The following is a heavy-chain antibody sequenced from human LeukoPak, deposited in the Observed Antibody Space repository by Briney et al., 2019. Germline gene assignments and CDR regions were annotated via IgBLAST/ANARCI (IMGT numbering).Heavy chain of an antibody. D-gene: IGHD1-26*01. CDR1: GFSITSGYY. J-gene: IGHJ4*02. CDR3: ARENGSYRLLYYLDY. Sequence: PSETLSLTCTVSGFSITSGYYWGWIRQPPGKGLEWIGSIYHSGNTYYNPSLKSRVTISVDTSKNQFSLKLSSVTAADTAVYYCARENGSYRLLYYLDYWGQGTLVIVSS. CDR2: IYHSGNT. V-gene: IGHV4-38-2*02.